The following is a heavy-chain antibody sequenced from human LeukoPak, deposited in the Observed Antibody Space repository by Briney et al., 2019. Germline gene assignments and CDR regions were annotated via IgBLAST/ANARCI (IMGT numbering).Heavy chain of an antibody. J-gene: IGHJ4*02. V-gene: IGHV1-3*01. D-gene: IGHD6-6*01. CDR3: ARGLGSSSPVLGY. Sequence: KFQGRVTITRDTSASTAYMELSSLRSEDTAVYYCARGLGSSSPVLGYWGQGTLVTVSS.